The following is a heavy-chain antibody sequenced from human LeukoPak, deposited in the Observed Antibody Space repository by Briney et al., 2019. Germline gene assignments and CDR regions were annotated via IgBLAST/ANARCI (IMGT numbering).Heavy chain of an antibody. J-gene: IGHJ6*02. V-gene: IGHV3-30*18. CDR1: GFTFSSYG. D-gene: IGHD4-17*01. CDR2: ISYDGSNK. Sequence: GRSLRLSCAASGFTFSSYGMHWVRQAPGKGLEWVAVISYDGSNKYYADSVKGRFTISRDNSKNTLYLQMNSLRAEDAAVYYCAKDIEDYGDYYYYGMDVWGQGTTVTVSS. CDR3: AKDIEDYGDYYYYGMDV.